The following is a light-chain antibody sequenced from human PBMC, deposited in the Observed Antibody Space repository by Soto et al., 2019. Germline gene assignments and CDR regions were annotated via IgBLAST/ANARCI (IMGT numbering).Light chain of an antibody. J-gene: IGLJ3*02. Sequence: QSALTQPASVSGSPGQSITISCTGTSRHVGNYNYVSWYQQHPGKVPKLIIYEVSNRPSGVSNRFSGSKSGNTASLTVSGLQAEDEADYYCSSYTTSSTWVFGGGTKLTVL. V-gene: IGLV2-14*01. CDR1: SRHVGNYNY. CDR2: EVS. CDR3: SSYTTSSTWV.